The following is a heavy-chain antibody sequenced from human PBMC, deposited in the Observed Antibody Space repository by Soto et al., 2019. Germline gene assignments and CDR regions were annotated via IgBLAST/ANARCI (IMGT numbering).Heavy chain of an antibody. CDR1: GGSISSSSYY. Sequence: SETLSLTCTFSGGSISSSSYYGGWIRQPPGKGLEWIGSIYYSGSTYYNPSLKSRVTISVDTSKNQFSLKLSSVTAADTAVYYCARQGRTMVRGVIIKGTFDYWGQGTLVTVSS. V-gene: IGHV4-39*01. J-gene: IGHJ4*02. D-gene: IGHD3-10*01. CDR2: IYYSGST. CDR3: ARQGRTMVRGVIIKGTFDY.